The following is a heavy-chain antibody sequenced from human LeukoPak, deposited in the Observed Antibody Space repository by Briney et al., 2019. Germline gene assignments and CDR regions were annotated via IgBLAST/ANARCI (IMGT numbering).Heavy chain of an antibody. CDR1: GGSLSSGSDY. D-gene: IGHD6-19*01. CDR2: IYASGST. CDR3: ARRQVYSTGRGLEN. J-gene: IGHJ4*02. Sequence: PSQTLSLTCTVSGGSLSSGSDYWSWIRQSAGKGLEWIGRIYASGSTNYNPSLKSRVTISVDTSKNQFSLKLSSVTAADTAVYYCARRQVYSTGRGLENWGQGTLVTVSS. V-gene: IGHV4-61*02.